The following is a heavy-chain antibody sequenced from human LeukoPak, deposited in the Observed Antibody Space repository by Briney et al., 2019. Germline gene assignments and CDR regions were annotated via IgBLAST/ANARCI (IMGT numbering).Heavy chain of an antibody. J-gene: IGHJ4*02. CDR2: ISSNGGST. V-gene: IGHV3-64D*09. CDR3: VEDRRTWYYFDY. Sequence: GGSLRLSCSASGFTFSSYAMHWVRQAPGKGLEYVPAISSNGGSTYYADSVKGRFTISRDNSKNTLYLQMSSLRAEDTAVYYCVEDRRTWYYFDYWGQGTLVTVSS. D-gene: IGHD6-13*01. CDR1: GFTFSSYA.